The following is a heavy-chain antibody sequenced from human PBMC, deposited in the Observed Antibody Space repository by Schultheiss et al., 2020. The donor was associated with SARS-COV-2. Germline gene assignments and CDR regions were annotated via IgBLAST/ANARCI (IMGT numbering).Heavy chain of an antibody. CDR2: ISYDGKNK. V-gene: IGHV3-30*18. CDR3: AKDFSSGYYPYLDY. Sequence: GGSLRLSCAASGFTFSNYGMHWVRQAPGKGLEWVAVISYDGKNKYYVDSVKGRFTISRDNPKNSLSLQMNSLRAEDTAVYYCAKDFSSGYYPYLDYWGQGTLVTVSS. J-gene: IGHJ4*02. D-gene: IGHD3-22*01. CDR1: GFTFSNYG.